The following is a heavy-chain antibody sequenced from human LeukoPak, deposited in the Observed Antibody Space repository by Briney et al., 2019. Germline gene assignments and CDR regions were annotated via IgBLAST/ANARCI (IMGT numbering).Heavy chain of an antibody. CDR3: ARDLSADSYGAPFDY. CDR2: IYTSGST. J-gene: IGHJ4*02. CDR1: GGSISSYY. Sequence: SETLSLTCTVSGGSISSYYWSWIRQPAGKGLEWIGRIYTSGSTNYNPSLKSRVTMSVDTSKNRFSLKLSSVTAADTTVYYCARDLSADSYGAPFDYWGQGTLVTVSS. V-gene: IGHV4-4*07. D-gene: IGHD5-18*01.